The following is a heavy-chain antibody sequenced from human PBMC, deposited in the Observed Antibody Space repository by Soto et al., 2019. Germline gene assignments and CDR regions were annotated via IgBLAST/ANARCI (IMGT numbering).Heavy chain of an antibody. CDR3: ARDLYCGGDCYSPGVDY. Sequence: SGGGLGKPGGSLRLSCAASGFTFSDYYMSWIRQAPGTGLEWVSYISSGASTIYYADSVKGRFTISRDNAKNSLYLQMNSLRAEDTAVYYCARDLYCGGDCYSPGVDYWGQGTLVTVSS. V-gene: IGHV3-11*01. CDR1: GFTFSDYY. CDR2: ISSGASTI. D-gene: IGHD2-21*01. J-gene: IGHJ4*02.